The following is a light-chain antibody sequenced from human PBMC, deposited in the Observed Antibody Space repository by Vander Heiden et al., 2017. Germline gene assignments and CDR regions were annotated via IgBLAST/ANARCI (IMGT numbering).Light chain of an antibody. CDR2: AAS. CDR1: QSISSY. CDR3: QQSVTIPRT. Sequence: DIQMTQSPSSLSASVGDRVTITCRASQSISSYLNWYQQKPGKAPKLLIYAASSLQSGVPSRFSRGGSGTDFTLTISSLQPEDFATYYCQQSVTIPRTFGQGTKVEIK. J-gene: IGKJ1*01. V-gene: IGKV1-39*01.